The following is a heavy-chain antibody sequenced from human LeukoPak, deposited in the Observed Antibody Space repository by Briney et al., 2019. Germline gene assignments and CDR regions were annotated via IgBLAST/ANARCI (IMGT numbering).Heavy chain of an antibody. CDR2: IRYDGSNK. CDR3: AKDCSGWLTFYMDV. Sequence: GGSLRLSCAASGFTFSSYGMHWVRQAPGKGLEWVAFIRYDGSNKYYADSVKGRFTISRDNSKNTLYLQMNSLRAEDMAVYYCAKDCSGWLTFYMDVWGKGTTVTVSS. CDR1: GFTFSSYG. J-gene: IGHJ6*03. V-gene: IGHV3-30*02. D-gene: IGHD6-19*01.